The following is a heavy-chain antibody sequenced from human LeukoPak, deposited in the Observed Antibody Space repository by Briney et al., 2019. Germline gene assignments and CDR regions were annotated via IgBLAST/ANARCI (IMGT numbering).Heavy chain of an antibody. J-gene: IGHJ4*02. CDR2: ISDSGDCT. CDR3: AKGSRQFSRDKAGPIDY. D-gene: IGHD6-19*01. V-gene: IGHV3-23*01. CDR1: GLTFNSNA. Sequence: GVALRLSRVDSGLTFNSNAMSWVRQAPGKGLKWVSRISDSGDCTYYADSVKGRFTISRDNSKNTLFVQMSSLRADDTAVYYCAKGSRQFSRDKAGPIDYWGQGTLVTVSS.